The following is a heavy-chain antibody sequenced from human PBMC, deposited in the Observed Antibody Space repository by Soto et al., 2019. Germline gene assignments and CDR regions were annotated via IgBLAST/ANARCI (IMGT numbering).Heavy chain of an antibody. Sequence: SETLSLTCTVSGGSLRNYYWSWIRQPAGKGLEWIGRVYTVGSTNYNASLKIRVTMSIDTSKNQFSLRLASVTAADTAVYFCARSPQTHSYAQFDSWGQGSLVTVSS. D-gene: IGHD3-16*01. J-gene: IGHJ4*02. V-gene: IGHV4-4*07. CDR1: GGSLRNYY. CDR2: VYTVGST. CDR3: ARSPQTHSYAQFDS.